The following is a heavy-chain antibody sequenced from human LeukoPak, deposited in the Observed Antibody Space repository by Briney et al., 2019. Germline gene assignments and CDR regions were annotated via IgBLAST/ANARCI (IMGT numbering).Heavy chain of an antibody. CDR2: MSYDGTNK. J-gene: IGHJ4*02. D-gene: IGHD1-26*01. CDR1: GFTFSSYA. Sequence: GGSLRLSCAASGFTFSSYAMTWVRQAPGKGLEWVALMSYDGTNKYYADSVKGRFTISRDNSKNTLYVQMNSLRAEDTAVYYCAREGLAVGATRAYFFDFWGQGALVTVSS. V-gene: IGHV3-30*04. CDR3: AREGLAVGATRAYFFDF.